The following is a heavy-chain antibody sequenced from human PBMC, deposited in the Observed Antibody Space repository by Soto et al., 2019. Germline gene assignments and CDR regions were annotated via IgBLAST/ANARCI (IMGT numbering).Heavy chain of an antibody. Sequence: QVQLVQSGAEVKKPGSSVKVSCKASGGTFSSFHINWVRQAPGQGLEWIGGIAPIFGTPNYAQRFQGRVTITADEIKNTAYLEVSSLATEDTAMYLWAGGGSGFDTLGQGTLVTLS. V-gene: IGHV1-69*01. J-gene: IGHJ4*02. D-gene: IGHD6-25*01. CDR2: IAPIFGTP. CDR3: AGGGSGFDT. CDR1: GGTFSSFH.